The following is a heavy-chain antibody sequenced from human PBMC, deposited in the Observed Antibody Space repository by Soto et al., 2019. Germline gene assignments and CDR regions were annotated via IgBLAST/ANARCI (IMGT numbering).Heavy chain of an antibody. Sequence: QVQLVQSGAEVKKPGASVKVSCKASGYTFTSYGISWVRQAPGQGLEWMGWINAYNGNTNYAQKLQSRVTMTTDTYTSTADMELRSLRSDATAVYYCARVLPPFDPWGQGTLVTVSS. CDR3: ARVLPPFDP. CDR2: INAYNGNT. CDR1: GYTFTSYG. J-gene: IGHJ5*02. V-gene: IGHV1-18*01.